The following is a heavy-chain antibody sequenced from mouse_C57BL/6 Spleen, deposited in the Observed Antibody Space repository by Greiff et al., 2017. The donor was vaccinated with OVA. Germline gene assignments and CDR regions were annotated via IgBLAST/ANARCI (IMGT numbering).Heavy chain of an antibody. CDR1: GFTFSDYG. Sequence: EVQRVESGGGLVKPGGSLKLSCAASGFTFSDYGMHWVRQAPEKGLEWVAYISSGSSTIYYADTVKGRFTISRDNAKNTLFLQMTSLRSEDTAMYYCARGGYDYDDYAMDYWGQGTSVTVSS. V-gene: IGHV5-17*01. CDR2: ISSGSSTI. D-gene: IGHD2-4*01. J-gene: IGHJ4*01. CDR3: ARGGYDYDDYAMDY.